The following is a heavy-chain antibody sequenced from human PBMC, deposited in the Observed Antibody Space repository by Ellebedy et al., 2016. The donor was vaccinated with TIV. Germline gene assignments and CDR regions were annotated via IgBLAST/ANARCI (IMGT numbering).Heavy chain of an antibody. CDR1: GFTFSDYN. J-gene: IGHJ4*02. Sequence: GESLKISCAASGFTFSDYNMNWIRQAPGKGLEFLSFISGSGTSITYADSVRGRFTISRDNAKNSLFLKMSSLRAEDTAVYYCVSSGATPDHYWGQGTLVTVSS. CDR3: VSSGATPDHY. D-gene: IGHD3-10*01. CDR2: ISGSGTSI. V-gene: IGHV3-11*01.